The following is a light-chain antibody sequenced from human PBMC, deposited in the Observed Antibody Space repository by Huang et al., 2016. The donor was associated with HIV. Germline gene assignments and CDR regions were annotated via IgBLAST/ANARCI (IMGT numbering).Light chain of an antibody. CDR1: QSISSR. CDR3: QQYNSNPIT. J-gene: IGKJ5*01. Sequence: DIQMTQSPSTLSTSVGDRVTITCRASQSISSRVAWYQQKPGKAPKRLIYKASTLESGVPSRFSGSGSGTEFTLTISSLQPDDFATYYCQQYNSNPITFGQGTRLEIK. CDR2: KAS. V-gene: IGKV1-5*03.